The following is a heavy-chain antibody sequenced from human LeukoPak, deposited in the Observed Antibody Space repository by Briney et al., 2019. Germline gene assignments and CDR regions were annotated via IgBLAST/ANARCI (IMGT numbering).Heavy chain of an antibody. V-gene: IGHV3-73*01. J-gene: IGHJ6*03. CDR1: GFTFSGSA. CDR2: IRSKANSYAT. CDR3: TRWFPYGDPSYYMDV. Sequence: PGGSLRLSCAASGFTFSGSAMHWVRQASGKGLEWVGRIRSKANSYATAYAASVKGRFTISRDDSKNTAYLQMNSLKTEDTVVYYCTRWFPYGDPSYYMDVWGKGTTVTVSS. D-gene: IGHD4-17*01.